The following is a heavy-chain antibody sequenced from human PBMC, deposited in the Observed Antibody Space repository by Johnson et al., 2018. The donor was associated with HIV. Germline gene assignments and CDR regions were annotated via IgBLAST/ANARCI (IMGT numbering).Heavy chain of an antibody. CDR3: ARGLDYYGT. CDR2: ISYDGSNE. J-gene: IGHJ3*01. CDR1: GFAFSNYA. Sequence: QVQLVESGGGVVQPGGSLRLSCAASGFAFSNYAMHWVRQAPGKGLEWMAIISYDGSNEYYADSVKGRFTISRDNAKNSLYLQMNSLRAEDTALYYCARGLDYYGTWGQGTMVTVSS. D-gene: IGHD3-10*01. V-gene: IGHV3-30-3*01.